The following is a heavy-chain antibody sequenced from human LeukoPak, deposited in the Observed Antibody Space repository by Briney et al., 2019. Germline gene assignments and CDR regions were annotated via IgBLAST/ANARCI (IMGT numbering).Heavy chain of an antibody. V-gene: IGHV3-23*01. Sequence: GGSLRLSCAASGFTFSNAWMSWIRQAPGKGLEWVSAISGSGGSTFYADSVKGRFTISRDNSKNTLYLQMNTLRAEDTALYYCAKDSVDIIVVPAAYHDYWGQGTLVTVSS. J-gene: IGHJ4*02. CDR3: AKDSVDIIVVPAAYHDY. CDR1: GFTFSNAW. CDR2: ISGSGGST. D-gene: IGHD2-2*01.